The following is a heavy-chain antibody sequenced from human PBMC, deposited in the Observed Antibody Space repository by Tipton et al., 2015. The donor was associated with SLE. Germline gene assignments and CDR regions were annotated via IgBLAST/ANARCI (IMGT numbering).Heavy chain of an antibody. CDR1: GFTLSDYG. Sequence: SLRLSCAASGFTLSDYGMHWVRQAPGKGLEWVAFIRFDGTTKYYGDSAKGRFTISRDTSKNTLYLQMNRLRTEDTAVYYCARNLDVVVSFGMDVWGQGTTVTFSS. CDR2: IRFDGTTK. CDR3: ARNLDVVVSFGMDV. J-gene: IGHJ6*02. D-gene: IGHD2-2*03. V-gene: IGHV3-30*02.